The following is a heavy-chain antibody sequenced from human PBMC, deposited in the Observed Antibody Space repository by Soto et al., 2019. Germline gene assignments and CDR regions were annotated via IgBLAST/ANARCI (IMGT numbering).Heavy chain of an antibody. V-gene: IGHV1-58*01. CDR2: IVVGSGNT. CDR1: GFTFTSSA. CDR3: AAFPDCSSTSCPYYFDY. Sequence: SVKVSCKASGFTFTSSAVQWVRQARGQRLEWIGWIVVGSGNTNYAQKFQERVTITRDMSTSTAYMELSSLRSEDTAVYYCAAFPDCSSTSCPYYFDYWGQGXLVTVYS. J-gene: IGHJ4*02. D-gene: IGHD2-2*01.